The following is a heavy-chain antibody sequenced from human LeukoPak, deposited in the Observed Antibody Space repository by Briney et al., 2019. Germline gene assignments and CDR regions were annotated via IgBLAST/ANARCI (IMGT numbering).Heavy chain of an antibody. CDR2: IYYSGST. Sequence: SETLSLTCTVSGGSISNCGYYWSWIRQHPGKGLEWIGYIYYSGSTYYNPSLKSRVTIPVDTSKNQFSLKLSSVTAADTAVYYCASNSVAGKVLVFDYWGQGTLVTVSS. CDR1: GGSISNCGYY. D-gene: IGHD6-19*01. V-gene: IGHV4-31*03. J-gene: IGHJ4*02. CDR3: ASNSVAGKVLVFDY.